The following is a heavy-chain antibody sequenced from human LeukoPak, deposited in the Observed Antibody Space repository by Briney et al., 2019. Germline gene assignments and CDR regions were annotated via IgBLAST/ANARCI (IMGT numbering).Heavy chain of an antibody. D-gene: IGHD1-14*01. CDR2: IYYSGST. J-gene: IGHJ6*03. V-gene: IGHV4-39*01. Sequence: SETLSLTCTVSGGSIGSSSYYWGWIRQPPGKGLEWIGSIYYSGSTYYNPSLKSRVTISVDTSKNQFSLKLSSVTAADTAVYYCARAHRVYVTSYNRYYYHMDVWGKGTTVTVSS. CDR3: ARAHRVYVTSYNRYYYHMDV. CDR1: GGSIGSSSYY.